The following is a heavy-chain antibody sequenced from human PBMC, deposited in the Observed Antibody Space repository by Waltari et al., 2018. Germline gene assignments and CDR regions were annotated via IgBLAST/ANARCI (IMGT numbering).Heavy chain of an antibody. CDR1: GFTFSSYA. CDR3: AKGQVEMATISAFDI. D-gene: IGHD5-12*01. Sequence: EVQLLESGGGLVQPGGSLRLSCAASGFTFSSYAMSWFRQAPGQGLEWVSAISCSGGSTYYADSVKGRFTISRDNSKNTLYLQMNSLRAEDTAVYYCAKGQVEMATISAFDIWGQGTMVTVSS. CDR2: ISCSGGST. V-gene: IGHV3-23*01. J-gene: IGHJ3*02.